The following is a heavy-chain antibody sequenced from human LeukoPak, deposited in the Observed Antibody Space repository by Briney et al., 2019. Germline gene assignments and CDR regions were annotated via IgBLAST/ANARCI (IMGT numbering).Heavy chain of an antibody. CDR1: GFTFSSYA. J-gene: IGHJ6*03. D-gene: IGHD3-22*01. CDR2: ISHDGINQ. CDR3: AKHYYDSSGSPDRGV. Sequence: GGSLRLSCAASGFTFSSYAMHWVRQAPGKGLEWVAFISHDGINQYYADSVKGRFTISRDNSKNTLYLQMNSLRGEDTAVYFCAKHYYDSSGSPDRGVWGKGTTVTVSS. V-gene: IGHV3-30*02.